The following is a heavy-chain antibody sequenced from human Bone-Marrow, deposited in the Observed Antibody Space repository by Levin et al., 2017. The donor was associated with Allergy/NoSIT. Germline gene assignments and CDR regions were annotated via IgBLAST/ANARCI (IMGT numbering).Heavy chain of an antibody. V-gene: IGHV3-13*01. CDR3: ARYNYEYNALDI. D-gene: IGHD5-18*01. CDR1: GFTFRTHD. CDR2: IGTAGDT. Sequence: LSLTCAASGFTFRTHDMHWVRQGTGKGLEWVSTIGTAGDTYYPDSVRGRFTISRDNAKNSLYLQMNGLSAGDTAVYYCARYNYEYNALDIWGQGTMVTVSS. J-gene: IGHJ3*02.